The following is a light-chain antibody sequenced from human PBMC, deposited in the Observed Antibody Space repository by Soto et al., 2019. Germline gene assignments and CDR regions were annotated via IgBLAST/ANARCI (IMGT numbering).Light chain of an antibody. CDR1: NSDVGGYNY. J-gene: IGLJ3*02. V-gene: IGLV2-14*01. CDR2: EVS. CDR3: SSYTSTNTLV. Sequence: QSALTQPASVSGSPGQSITISCTGTNSDVGGYNYVSWYQQHPDKAPKLMIYEVSNRPSGVSNRFSGSKSGNTASLTISGLQAEDEADYYCSSYTSTNTLVFGGGTQLTVL.